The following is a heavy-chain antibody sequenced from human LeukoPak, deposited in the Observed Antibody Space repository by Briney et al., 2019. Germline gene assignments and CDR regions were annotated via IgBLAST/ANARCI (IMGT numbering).Heavy chain of an antibody. D-gene: IGHD5-18*01. CDR2: IKSKRDGETT. J-gene: IGHJ4*02. CDR1: GFTSINAW. V-gene: IGHV3-15*01. Sequence: EAGGSLRLSCAASGFTSINAWMSWVRQAPGKAPEWVARIKSKRDGETTDYAAPVKGRFTISRDDSKNTLYLQMNSLKTEDTALYYCTTDGGVIGQVWLSYWGQGTLVTVSS. CDR3: TTDGGVIGQVWLSY.